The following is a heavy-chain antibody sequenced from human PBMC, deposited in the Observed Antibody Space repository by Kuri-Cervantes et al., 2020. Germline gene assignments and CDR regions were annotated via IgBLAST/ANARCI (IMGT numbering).Heavy chain of an antibody. CDR2: IIPIFGTA. J-gene: IGHJ4*02. D-gene: IGHD6-19*01. CDR1: GYIFNTYD. CDR3: ARGFNPISGEMGY. Sequence: SVKVSCKASGYIFNTYDISWVRQAPGQGLEWMGGIIPIFGTANYAQKFQGRVTITTDESTSTAYMELSSLRSEDTAVYYCARGFNPISGEMGYWGQGTLVTVSS. V-gene: IGHV1-69*05.